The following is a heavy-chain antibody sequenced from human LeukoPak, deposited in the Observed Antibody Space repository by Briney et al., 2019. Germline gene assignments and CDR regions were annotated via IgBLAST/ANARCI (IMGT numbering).Heavy chain of an antibody. V-gene: IGHV1-18*01. CDR1: GYSFSDSG. CDR3: ARGESPLDAFDI. J-gene: IGHJ3*02. Sequence: ASVKVSCKASGYSFSDSGINWVRQAPGQGLERIGWISAYSGNTYFAQKFQGRFTLTTDTSTSTGYMELRTLRSDDTAVYYCARGESPLDAFDIWGQGTMVTVSS. CDR2: ISAYSGNT.